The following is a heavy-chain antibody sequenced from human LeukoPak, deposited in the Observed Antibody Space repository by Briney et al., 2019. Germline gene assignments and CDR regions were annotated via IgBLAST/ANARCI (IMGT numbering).Heavy chain of an antibody. Sequence: GESLKISCKGSGYSFTSYWIGWVRQMSGKGLEWMGIIYPGDSDTRYSPSFQGQVTISADKSISTAYLQWSSLKASDTAMYYCASTNLLGYCSSTSCDFDYWGQGTLVTVSS. CDR2: IYPGDSDT. J-gene: IGHJ4*02. V-gene: IGHV5-51*01. D-gene: IGHD2-2*01. CDR1: GYSFTSYW. CDR3: ASTNLLGYCSSTSCDFDY.